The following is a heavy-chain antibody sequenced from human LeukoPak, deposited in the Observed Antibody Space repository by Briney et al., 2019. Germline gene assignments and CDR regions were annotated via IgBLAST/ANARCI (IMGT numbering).Heavy chain of an antibody. CDR3: AKDRQYSSGWYSIGRAVGFDY. Sequence: HPGGSLRLSCAASGFTFSSYAMSWVRQAPGKGLEWVSAISGSGGSTYYADSVRGRFTISRDNSKNTLYLQMNSLRAEDTAVYYCAKDRQYSSGWYSIGRAVGFDYWGQGTLVTVSS. J-gene: IGHJ4*02. D-gene: IGHD6-19*01. CDR1: GFTFSSYA. CDR2: ISGSGGST. V-gene: IGHV3-23*01.